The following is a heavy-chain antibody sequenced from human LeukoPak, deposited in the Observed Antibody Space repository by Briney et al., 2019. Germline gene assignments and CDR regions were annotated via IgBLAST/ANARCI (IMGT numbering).Heavy chain of an antibody. CDR1: GFTFSSYG. Sequence: GGSLRLSRAASGFTFSSYGMHWVRQAPGKGLEWVAVISHDGSNKYYADSVKGRFTISRDNSKNTLYLQMNSLRAEDTAVYYCARFARGSGYFDYWGQGTLVTVSS. J-gene: IGHJ4*02. D-gene: IGHD3-22*01. CDR3: ARFARGSGYFDY. V-gene: IGHV3-30*03. CDR2: ISHDGSNK.